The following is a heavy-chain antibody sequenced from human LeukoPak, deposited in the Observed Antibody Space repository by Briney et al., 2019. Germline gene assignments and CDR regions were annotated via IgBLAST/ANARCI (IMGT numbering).Heavy chain of an antibody. Sequence: ASVKVSCKAFGYTFTSYYMHWVRQAPGQGLEWMGIINPSGGSTSYAQKLQGRVTITADESTSTAYMELTSLRSEDTAVYYCARGQQLVLLNWFHTWGQGTLVTVSS. CDR3: ARGQQLVLLNWFHT. D-gene: IGHD6-13*01. J-gene: IGHJ5*02. V-gene: IGHV1-46*01. CDR1: GYTFTSYY. CDR2: INPSGGST.